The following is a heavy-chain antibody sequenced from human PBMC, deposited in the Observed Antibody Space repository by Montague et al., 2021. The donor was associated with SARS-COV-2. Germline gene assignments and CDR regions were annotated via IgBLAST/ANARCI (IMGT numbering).Heavy chain of an antibody. Sequence: SLILSCAASVFTFSSYAMHLVRQAPGKGLEWVAVISYDGSNKYYSDSLKVRFTISRDNSKNTLYLQMNSLRAEDTAVYYCARAAGNYDILTGYYDYWGQGTLVTVSS. CDR3: ARAAGNYDILTGYYDY. CDR1: VFTFSSYA. CDR2: ISYDGSNK. J-gene: IGHJ4*02. D-gene: IGHD3-9*01. V-gene: IGHV3-30*04.